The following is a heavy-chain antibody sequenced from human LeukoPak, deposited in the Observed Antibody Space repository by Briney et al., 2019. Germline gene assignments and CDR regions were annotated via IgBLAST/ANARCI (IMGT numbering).Heavy chain of an antibody. CDR1: GFTFSTYE. D-gene: IGHD5-18*01. CDR3: ARTKGGYSYGYDLDY. Sequence: PGGSLRLSCAASGFTFSTYEMNFIRQAPGKGLEWISYISASGKTTIYADSVKGRFTISRDNAKNSLYLQMNSLRAEDTAVYYCARTKGGYSYGYDLDYWGQGTLVTVSS. V-gene: IGHV3-48*03. CDR2: ISASGKTT. J-gene: IGHJ4*02.